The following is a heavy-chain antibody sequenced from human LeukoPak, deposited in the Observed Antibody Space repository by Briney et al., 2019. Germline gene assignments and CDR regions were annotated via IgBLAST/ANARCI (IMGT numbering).Heavy chain of an antibody. Sequence: PSETLSLTCTVTGGSISSSSYYWGWIRQPPGKGLEWSGSIYYSGSTYYNPSLKSRVTISVDTSKNQFSLKLSFVTAADSAVYYCARLNYDSSGYLRTLYYFDYWGQGTLVTVSS. J-gene: IGHJ4*02. CDR2: IYYSGST. V-gene: IGHV4-39*01. CDR1: GGSISSSSYY. D-gene: IGHD3-22*01. CDR3: ARLNYDSSGYLRTLYYFDY.